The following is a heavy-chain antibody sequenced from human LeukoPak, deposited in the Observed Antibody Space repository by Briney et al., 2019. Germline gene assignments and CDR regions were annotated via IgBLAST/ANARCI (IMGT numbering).Heavy chain of an antibody. J-gene: IGHJ4*02. CDR1: GFTFSSYS. Sequence: KPGGSLRLSCAASGFTFSSYSMNWVRQAPGKGLEWVSSISSSSSYIYYADSVKGRFTISRDNAKNSLYLQMNSPRAEDTAVYYCARARRYYDSSGYPHFDYWGQGTLVTVSS. CDR3: ARARRYYDSSGYPHFDY. CDR2: ISSSSSYI. D-gene: IGHD3-22*01. V-gene: IGHV3-21*01.